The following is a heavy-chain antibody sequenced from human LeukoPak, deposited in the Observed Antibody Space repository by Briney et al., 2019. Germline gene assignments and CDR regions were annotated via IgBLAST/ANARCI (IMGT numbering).Heavy chain of an antibody. CDR3: ARHAVAYSSGFY. D-gene: IGHD6-19*01. J-gene: IGHJ4*02. CDR2: IYYTGST. Sequence: SQTLSLTCTVSGDSISSSNYYWGWIRQPPGKGLQWLGNIYYTGSTYHNPSLKSRVTISVDTSNSQFSLKLSSVTATDTAVYFCARHAVAYSSGFYWGQGTLATVSS. V-gene: IGHV4-39*01. CDR1: GDSISSSNYY.